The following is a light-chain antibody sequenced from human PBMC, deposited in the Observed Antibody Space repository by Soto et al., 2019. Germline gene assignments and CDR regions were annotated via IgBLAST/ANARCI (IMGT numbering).Light chain of an antibody. Sequence: EIVMTQSPATLSVSPGERATLSCRASQSVSSNLAWYQQKPGQAPRLLIYGASTRATGIPARFSGSGSGTEFTLTISSLQSEDFAVYYRQQYNNWWTFGQGTKVDIK. J-gene: IGKJ1*01. CDR2: GAS. CDR1: QSVSSN. CDR3: QQYNNWWT. V-gene: IGKV3-15*01.